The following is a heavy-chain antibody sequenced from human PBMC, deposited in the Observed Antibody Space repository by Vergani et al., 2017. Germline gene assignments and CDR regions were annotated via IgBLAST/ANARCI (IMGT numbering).Heavy chain of an antibody. V-gene: IGHV4-59*01. D-gene: IGHD2-8*01. CDR1: GGSISSYY. CDR3: ARERYCTEGVCDTDGMDV. Sequence: QVQLQESGPGLVKPSETLSLTCTVSGGSISSYYWSWIRQPPGKGLEWIGYIYYSGSTNYNPSLKSRVTISVDTSKIQFSLKLSAVTAADTAVYYCARERYCTEGVCDTDGMDVWSEGTTVTVS. CDR2: IYYSGST. J-gene: IGHJ6*02.